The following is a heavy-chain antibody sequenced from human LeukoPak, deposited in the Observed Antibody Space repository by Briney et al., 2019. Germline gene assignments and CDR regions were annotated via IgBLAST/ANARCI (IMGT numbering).Heavy chain of an antibody. V-gene: IGHV3-30*12. CDR3: ARQAY. CDR1: GFSFSSYG. CDR2: IQNNGVNE. J-gene: IGHJ4*02. Sequence: GGSLRLSCAASGFSFSSYGMHWVRQAPGKGLQWVAHIQNNGVNEHYADSVKGRFTISRDNAKDSLYLQMNSLRAEDTAVYYCARQAYWGQGTLVTVSS.